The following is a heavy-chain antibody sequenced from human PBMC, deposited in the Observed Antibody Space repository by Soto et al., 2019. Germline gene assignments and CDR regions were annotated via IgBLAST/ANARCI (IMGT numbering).Heavy chain of an antibody. CDR2: INAGNGNT. CDR3: ARESGAAAGDDAFDI. J-gene: IGHJ3*02. CDR1: GYTFTSYS. V-gene: IGHV1-3*01. Sequence: ASVKVSCKASGYTFTSYSMHWVRQAPGQRLEWMGWINAGNGNTKYSQKFQGRVTITRGTSASTAYMELSSLRSEDTAVYYCARESGAAAGDDAFDIWGQGTMVTVSS. D-gene: IGHD6-13*01.